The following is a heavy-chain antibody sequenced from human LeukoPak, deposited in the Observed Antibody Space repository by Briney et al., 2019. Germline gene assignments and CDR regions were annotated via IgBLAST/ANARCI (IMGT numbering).Heavy chain of an antibody. D-gene: IGHD1-14*01. CDR2: INLNNGGT. CDR3: ARGRIGIA. Sequence: ASVNVSCKASGYTFTNFDVNWVRQAAGQGLEGMGYINLNNGGTDSAQKFQGRITMTRDTSINTAYMELSSLRSDDSAMYYCARGRIGIAWGQGTLVTVSS. V-gene: IGHV1-8*02. CDR1: GYTFTNFD. J-gene: IGHJ5*02.